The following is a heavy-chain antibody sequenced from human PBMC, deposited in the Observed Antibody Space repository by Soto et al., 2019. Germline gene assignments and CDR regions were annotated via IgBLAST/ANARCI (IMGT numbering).Heavy chain of an antibody. J-gene: IGHJ4*02. CDR1: GFTFSDYA. Sequence: PGGSLRLSCAASGFTFSDYAFHWVRQAPGKGLEWVALISYDGNKTYYADSVKGRFTISRDISKNALYLQMSSLGIEDTAVYFCARSGDVTSRSYYRHFDCWGQGTLVTVSS. V-gene: IGHV3-30-3*01. D-gene: IGHD3-10*01. CDR2: ISYDGNKT. CDR3: ARSGDVTSRSYYRHFDC.